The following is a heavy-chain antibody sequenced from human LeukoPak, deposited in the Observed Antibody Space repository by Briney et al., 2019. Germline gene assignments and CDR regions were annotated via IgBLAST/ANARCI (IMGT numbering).Heavy chain of an antibody. D-gene: IGHD4-11*01. CDR1: GFNFGEFW. V-gene: IGHV3-7*01. J-gene: IGHJ6*03. CDR2: IKDGGSES. Sequence: PGGSLRLSGAAPGFNFGEFWTAWVRQAPGMGLEWVADIKDGGSESFYMDSVKGSFTISRDNAKNSLYLQINSLRAEDTAGYYWTTAIRETTPTRLYYYYMDVWGKGTTVTVSS. CDR3: TTAIRETTPTRLYYYYMDV.